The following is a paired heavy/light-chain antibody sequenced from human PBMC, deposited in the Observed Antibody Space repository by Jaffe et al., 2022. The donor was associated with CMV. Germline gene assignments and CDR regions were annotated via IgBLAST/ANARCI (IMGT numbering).Light chain of an antibody. Sequence: DIVMTQSPDSLAVSLGERTTINCKSSQTILYTTKNYLSWYQQKPGQPPKLLIYWASTRASGVPDRFSGSGSGTDFTLTISSLQAEDVAVYYCQQYYSSPPYTFGQGTKLEIK. CDR1: QTILYTTKNY. V-gene: IGKV4-1*01. CDR3: QQYYSSPPYT. J-gene: IGKJ2*01. CDR2: WAS.
Heavy chain of an antibody. V-gene: IGHV3-23*04. CDR3: AKHAWGLLEPFDS. J-gene: IGHJ5*01. D-gene: IGHD2-21*01. CDR1: RFNFRSTFSFFA. Sequence: EVQLVESGGGLAQPGGSLRLSCEVSRFNFRSTFSFFAMSWVRQVPGKGLEWVSVISGSGNTTHYADSVKGRFTISRDNSENTLYLQMNSLRAEDTAVYYCAKHAWGLLEPFDSWGQGALVAVSS. CDR2: ISGSGNTT.